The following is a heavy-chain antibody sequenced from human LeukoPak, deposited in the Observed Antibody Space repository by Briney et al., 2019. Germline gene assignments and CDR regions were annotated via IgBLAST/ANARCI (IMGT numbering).Heavy chain of an antibody. Sequence: PGGSLRLSCAASGFSIRNLYMSWVRQAPGKGLEWVSVIYSGDRTYYADSVKGRFTVSRDTSKNTVYFQMNSLRPEDTAVYYCARDSDSGYDFDYWGQGTLVTVSS. V-gene: IGHV3-66*01. CDR2: IYSGDRT. CDR1: GFSIRNLY. J-gene: IGHJ4*02. CDR3: ARDSDSGYDFDY. D-gene: IGHD5-12*01.